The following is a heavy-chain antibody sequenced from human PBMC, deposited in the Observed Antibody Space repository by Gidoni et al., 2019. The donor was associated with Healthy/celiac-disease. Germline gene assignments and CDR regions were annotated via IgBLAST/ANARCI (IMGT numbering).Heavy chain of an antibody. CDR1: GLTFSSYA. D-gene: IGHD6-6*01. CDR2: ISYDGSNK. J-gene: IGHJ6*03. V-gene: IGHV3-30-3*01. Sequence: QVQLVESGGGVFQPGRSLRLSCAASGLTFSSYAMHWVRQAPGKALEWVAVISYDGSNKYYADSVKGRFTISRDNSKNTLYLQMNSLRAEDTAVYYCARDKHSSSLIRGEGGMDVWGKGTTVTVSS. CDR3: ARDKHSSSLIRGEGGMDV.